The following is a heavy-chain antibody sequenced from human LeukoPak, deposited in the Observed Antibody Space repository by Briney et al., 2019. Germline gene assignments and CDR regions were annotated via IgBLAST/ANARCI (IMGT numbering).Heavy chain of an antibody. CDR1: GYTFTSYD. Sequence: GASVKVSCKASGYTFTSYDINWVRQATGQGLEWMGWMNPNSGNTGYAQKFQGRVTITRNTSISTAYMELSSLRSEDTAVYYCARGLGRGRFLEWLGYNLDYYYMDVWGKGTTVTVSS. V-gene: IGHV1-8*03. CDR2: MNPNSGNT. D-gene: IGHD3-3*01. CDR3: ARGLGRGRFLEWLGYNLDYYYMDV. J-gene: IGHJ6*03.